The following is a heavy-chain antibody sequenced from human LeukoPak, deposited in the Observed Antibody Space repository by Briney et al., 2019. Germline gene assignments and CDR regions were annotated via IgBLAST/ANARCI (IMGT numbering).Heavy chain of an antibody. CDR3: ARLGTDYGDLYYYYYGMDV. CDR2: IKQDGSEK. J-gene: IGHJ6*02. Sequence: GGSLRLSCAASGFTFSSYWMSWVRQAPGKGLEWVANIKQDGSEKYYVDSVKGRFTISRDNAKNSLYLQMNSLRAEDTAVYYCARLGTDYGDLYYYYYGMDVWGQGTTVTVSS. V-gene: IGHV3-7*01. D-gene: IGHD4-17*01. CDR1: GFTFSSYW.